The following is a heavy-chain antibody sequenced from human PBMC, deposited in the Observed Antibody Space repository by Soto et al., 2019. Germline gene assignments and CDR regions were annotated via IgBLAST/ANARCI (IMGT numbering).Heavy chain of an antibody. CDR2: IDHSGTS. CDR3: GGVGISGTIDAFDI. V-gene: IGHV4-31*03. J-gene: IGHJ3*02. Sequence: QGQLQESGPGLVKPSQTLFLTCTVSCGSISSGGSYWGWIRQHPGKGLEWIGYIDHSGTSYYNPSLKSRLTISVDTSNNQLSLHLSSVTAADTAVYYCGGVGISGTIDAFDIWGQGTMVTVSS. D-gene: IGHD1-20*01. CDR1: CGSISSGGSY.